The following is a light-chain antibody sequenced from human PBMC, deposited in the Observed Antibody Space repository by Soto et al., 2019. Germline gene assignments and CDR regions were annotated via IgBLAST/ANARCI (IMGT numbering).Light chain of an antibody. CDR3: QHYNSYSEA. Sequence: EIQMPQCPSTLSGSVGARATITGRASQPISSWLSWYQQKPGKAPKLLIYKASTLKSGVPSRCSGSGSGTEFTLTISSLQPDEFATYYCQHYNSYSEAVGQGTKVDIK. J-gene: IGKJ1*01. CDR2: KAS. CDR1: QPISSW. V-gene: IGKV1-5*03.